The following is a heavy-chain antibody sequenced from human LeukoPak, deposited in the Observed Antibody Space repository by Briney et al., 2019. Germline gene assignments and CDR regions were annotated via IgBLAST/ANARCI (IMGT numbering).Heavy chain of an antibody. CDR2: ISYDGSNK. Sequence: SGGSLRLSCAASGFTFSSYAMHWVRQAPGKGLEWVAVISYDGSNKYYADSVKGRFTISRDNSKNTLYLQMNSLRAEDTAVYYCARRGYSYGSFDYWGQGTLVTVSS. J-gene: IGHJ4*02. CDR3: ARRGYSYGSFDY. CDR1: GFTFSSYA. D-gene: IGHD5-18*01. V-gene: IGHV3-30-3*01.